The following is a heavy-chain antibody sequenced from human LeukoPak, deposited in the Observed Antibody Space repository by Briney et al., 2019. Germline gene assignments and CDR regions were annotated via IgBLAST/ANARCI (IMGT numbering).Heavy chain of an antibody. Sequence: GGSLRLSCAASGFTFSSYSMNWVRQAPGKGLEWVSSISSSSSYIYYADSVKGRLTISRDNAKNSLSLQMNSLRAEDTAVYYCARIAMVRGIIIDAFDNWGQGTMVTVSS. V-gene: IGHV3-21*01. CDR2: ISSSSSYI. J-gene: IGHJ3*02. CDR1: GFTFSSYS. CDR3: ARIAMVRGIIIDAFDN. D-gene: IGHD3-10*01.